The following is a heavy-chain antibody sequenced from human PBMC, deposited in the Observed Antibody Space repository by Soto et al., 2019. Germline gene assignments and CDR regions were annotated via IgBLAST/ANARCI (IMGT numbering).Heavy chain of an antibody. CDR2: MNPNSGNT. V-gene: IGHV1-8*01. D-gene: IGHD6-13*01. J-gene: IGHJ4*02. CDR1: GYTFTSYD. CDR3: ARDLSPYSSSWYNY. Sequence: ASVKVSCKASGYTFTSYDINWVRQATGQGLEWMGWMNPNSGNTGYAQKFQGRVTMTRNTSISTAYMELSSLRSEDTAVYYRARDLSPYSSSWYNYWGQGTLVTVS.